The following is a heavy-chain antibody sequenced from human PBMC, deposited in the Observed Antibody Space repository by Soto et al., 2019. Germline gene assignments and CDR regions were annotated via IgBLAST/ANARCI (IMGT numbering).Heavy chain of an antibody. D-gene: IGHD2-15*01. CDR3: ARDNLLGYCSGGSCYIWFDP. J-gene: IGHJ5*02. CDR1: GGSFSGYY. CDR2: INHSGST. Sequence: SETLSLTCAVYGGSFSGYYWSWIRQPPGKGLEWIGEINHSGSTNYNPSLKSRVTISVDTSKNRFSLKLSSVTAADTAVYYCARDNLLGYCSGGSCYIWFDPWGQGTLVTVSS. V-gene: IGHV4-34*01.